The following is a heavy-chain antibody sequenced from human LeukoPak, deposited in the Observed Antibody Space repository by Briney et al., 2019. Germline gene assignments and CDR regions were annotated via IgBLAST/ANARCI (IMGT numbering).Heavy chain of an antibody. CDR2: ISYDGSNK. Sequence: GGSLRLSCAASGFTFSSYAMHWVRQAPGKGLEWVAVISYDGSNKYYADSVKGRFTISRDNSKNTLYLQMNSLRAEDTAVYYCARDLGFDYRGQGTLVTVSS. CDR1: GFTFSSYA. V-gene: IGHV3-30-3*01. D-gene: IGHD7-27*01. CDR3: ARDLGFDY. J-gene: IGHJ4*02.